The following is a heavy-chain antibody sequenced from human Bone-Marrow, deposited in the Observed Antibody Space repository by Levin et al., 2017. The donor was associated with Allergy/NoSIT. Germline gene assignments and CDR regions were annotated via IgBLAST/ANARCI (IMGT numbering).Heavy chain of an antibody. CDR2: IYSSGGT. D-gene: IGHD3-10*01. CDR1: GHSIRSYY. J-gene: IGHJ4*02. V-gene: IGHV4-59*01. CDR3: AREGGDGMVHLDY. Sequence: ESLKISCTVSGHSIRSYYWSWIRQPPGKGLEWIGYIYSSGGTNYNPSLKSRVTISVDTSKNQFSMRLSSVTAADTAVYYCAREGGDGMVHLDYWGQGTLVTVSS.